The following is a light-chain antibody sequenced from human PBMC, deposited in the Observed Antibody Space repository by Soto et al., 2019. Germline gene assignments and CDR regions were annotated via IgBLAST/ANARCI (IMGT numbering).Light chain of an antibody. J-gene: IGKJ1*01. V-gene: IGKV3D-15*01. Sequence: TQSPDTLSLSPGERATLSCRAIQSVSNNDLAWYQQKPGQAPRLLIYGASNRATGIPDRFRGSGSGTEFTLTISSLRSEDSAIYYCQQYFEWPPMTFGQGTKVDI. CDR2: GAS. CDR1: QSVSNN. CDR3: QQYFEWPPMT.